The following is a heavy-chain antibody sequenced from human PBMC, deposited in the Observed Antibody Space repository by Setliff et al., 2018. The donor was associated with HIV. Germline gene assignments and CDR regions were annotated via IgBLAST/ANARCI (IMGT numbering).Heavy chain of an antibody. V-gene: IGHV1-18*01. Sequence: ASVKVSCKASGYTFTSYGVSWVRQAPGQGLEWMGWISAYNGNTHHAQRLQGRVTMTTDTSTRTAYMELRSLRSDDTAVYYCARQFLDWSNDYYSRYYMDVWGKGTTVTV. J-gene: IGHJ6*03. CDR3: ARQFLDWSNDYYSRYYMDV. CDR1: GYTFTSYG. CDR2: ISAYNGNT. D-gene: IGHD3-3*01.